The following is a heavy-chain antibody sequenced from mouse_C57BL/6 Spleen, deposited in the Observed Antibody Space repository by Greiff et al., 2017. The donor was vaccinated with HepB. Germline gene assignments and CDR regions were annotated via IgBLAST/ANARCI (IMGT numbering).Heavy chain of an antibody. CDR2: INPSTGGT. CDR3: ARGHFPRAY. J-gene: IGHJ3*01. V-gene: IGHV1-42*01. Sequence: EVKLVESGPELVKPGASVKISCKASGYSFTGYYMNWVKQSPEKSLEWIGEINPSTGGTTYNQKFKAKATLTVDKSSSTAYMQLKSLTSEDSAVYYCARGHFPRAYWGQGTLVTVSA. D-gene: IGHD3-3*01. CDR1: GYSFTGYY.